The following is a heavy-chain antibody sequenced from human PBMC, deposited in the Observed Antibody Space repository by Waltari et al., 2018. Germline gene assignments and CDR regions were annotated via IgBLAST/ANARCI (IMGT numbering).Heavy chain of an antibody. CDR3: AKDANRWAAGPDY. CDR1: GFTFSSYA. D-gene: IGHD6-13*01. Sequence: EVQLLESGGGLVQPGGSLRLSCAASGFTFSSYAMSWVRQAPGKGLEWVSAMRGRGGSTYYADSVKGRFTISRDNSKNTLYLQMNSLRAEDTAVYYCAKDANRWAAGPDYWGQGTLVTVSS. V-gene: IGHV3-23*01. CDR2: MRGRGGST. J-gene: IGHJ4*02.